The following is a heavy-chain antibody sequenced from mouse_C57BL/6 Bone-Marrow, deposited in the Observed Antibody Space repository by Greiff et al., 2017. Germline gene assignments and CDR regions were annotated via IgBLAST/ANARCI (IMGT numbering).Heavy chain of an antibody. Sequence: QVQLQQPGAELVKPGASVKVSCKASGYTFTSYWMHWVKQRPGQGLEWIGRIHPSDSDTNYNQKFKGKATLTVDKSSSTAYMQLSSLTSEDSAVYYCAIPASWDVPAYWGQGTLVTVSA. CDR2: IHPSDSDT. CDR3: AIPASWDVPAY. CDR1: GYTFTSYW. V-gene: IGHV1-74*01. D-gene: IGHD4-1*01. J-gene: IGHJ3*01.